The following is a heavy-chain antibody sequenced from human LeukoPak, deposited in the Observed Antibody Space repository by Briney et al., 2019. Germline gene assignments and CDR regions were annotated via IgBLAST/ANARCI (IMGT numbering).Heavy chain of an antibody. CDR3: ARAVVVAATLRWFDP. Sequence: SETLSLTCTVSGGSISSYYWSWIWQPPGKGLEWIGYIYYSGSTNYNPSLKSRVTISVDTSKNQFSLKLSSVTAADTAVYYCARAVVVAATLRWFDPWGQGTLVTVSS. CDR1: GGSISSYY. CDR2: IYYSGST. V-gene: IGHV4-59*01. J-gene: IGHJ5*02. D-gene: IGHD2-15*01.